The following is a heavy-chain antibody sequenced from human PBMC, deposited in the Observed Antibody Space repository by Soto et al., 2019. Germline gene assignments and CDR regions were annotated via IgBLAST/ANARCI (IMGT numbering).Heavy chain of an antibody. D-gene: IGHD5-18*01. CDR2: IYYSGST. V-gene: IGHV4-59*08. Sequence: PSETLSLTCTVSGGYISSYYWSWIRQPPGKGLEWIGYIYYSGSTNYNPSLKSRVTISVDTSKNPFSLKLSSVTAADTAVYYCARAGDTVADYYYYMDVWGKGTTVTVSS. CDR1: GGYISSYY. CDR3: ARAGDTVADYYYYMDV. J-gene: IGHJ6*03.